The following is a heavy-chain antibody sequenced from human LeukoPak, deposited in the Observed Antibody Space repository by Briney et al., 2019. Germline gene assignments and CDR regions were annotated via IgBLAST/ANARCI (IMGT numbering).Heavy chain of an antibody. Sequence: SETLSLTCTVSGGSISSSGYHWGWIRQPPGEGLEWIASIYYSGNTYYNSPLQSRVTISVDTSKNQFSLKLASVTAADTAVYYCARLGIATTGPAYWGQGTLVTVSS. D-gene: IGHD6-13*01. CDR2: IYYSGNT. V-gene: IGHV4-39*01. CDR1: GGSISSSGYH. CDR3: ARLGIATTGPAY. J-gene: IGHJ4*02.